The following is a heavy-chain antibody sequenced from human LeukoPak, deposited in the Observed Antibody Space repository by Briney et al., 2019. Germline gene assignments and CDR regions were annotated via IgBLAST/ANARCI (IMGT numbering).Heavy chain of an antibody. J-gene: IGHJ3*02. CDR3: AREWGYYDSSGYRNDAFDI. D-gene: IGHD3-22*01. V-gene: IGHV1-69*13. Sequence: GAPVKVSCKASGGTFSSYAISWVRQAPGQGLEWMGGIIPIFGTANYAQKFQGRVTITADESTSTAYMELSSLRSEDAAVYYCAREWGYYDSSGYRNDAFDIWGQGTMVTVSS. CDR2: IIPIFGTA. CDR1: GGTFSSYA.